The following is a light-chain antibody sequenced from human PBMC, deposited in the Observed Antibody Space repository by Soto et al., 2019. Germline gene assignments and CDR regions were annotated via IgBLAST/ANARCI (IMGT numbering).Light chain of an antibody. CDR1: QSLDRDY. CDR3: KQLFDSPIT. Sequence: IQMTQSPSTLSASLGDRVTMTCRASQSLDRDYLAWYQQKPGKAHKRXIYAAYTLQSGVQSRFSGSGSGTEFTLTISSLQPEDFATYYCKQLFDSPITFGQGTRLEIK. CDR2: AAY. V-gene: IGKV1-9*01. J-gene: IGKJ5*01.